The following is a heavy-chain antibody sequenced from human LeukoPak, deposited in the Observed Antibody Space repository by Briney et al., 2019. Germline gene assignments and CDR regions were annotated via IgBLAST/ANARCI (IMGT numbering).Heavy chain of an antibody. CDR3: AREAPCDSSCPLLK. J-gene: IGHJ4*02. V-gene: IGHV1-2*02. D-gene: IGHD6-13*01. CDR1: GYTFTGYY. Sequence: ASVKVSCKASGYTFTGYYMHWVRQAPGQGLEWMGWINPNSGGTNYAQKFQGRVTMTRDTSISTAYMELSRLRSDDTAVYYCAREAPCDSSCPLLKWGQGTLVTVSS. CDR2: INPNSGGT.